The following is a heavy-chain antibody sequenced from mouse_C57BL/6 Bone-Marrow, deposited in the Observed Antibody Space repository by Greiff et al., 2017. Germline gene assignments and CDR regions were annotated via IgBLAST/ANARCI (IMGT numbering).Heavy chain of an antibody. D-gene: IGHD1-1*01. CDR2: INPYNGDT. CDR1: GYSFTGYF. Sequence: EVKVVESGPELVKPGDSVKISCKASGYSFTGYFMNWVMQSHGKSLEWIGRINPYNGDTFYNQKFKGKATLTVDKSSSTAHMELRSLTSEDSAVYYCARNYGSSLAWFAYWGQGTLVTVSA. CDR3: ARNYGSSLAWFAY. J-gene: IGHJ3*01. V-gene: IGHV1-20*01.